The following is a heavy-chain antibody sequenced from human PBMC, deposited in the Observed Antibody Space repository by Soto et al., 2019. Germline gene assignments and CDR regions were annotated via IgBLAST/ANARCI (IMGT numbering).Heavy chain of an antibody. CDR1: GGTFSSYT. V-gene: IGHV1-69*02. J-gene: IGHJ4*02. D-gene: IGHD3-10*01. Sequence: ASVKVSCKASGGTFSSYTISWVRQAPGQGLEWMGRIIPILGIANYAQKFQGRVTITADKSTSTAYMELSSLRSEDTAVYYCARGIYGSGSYWRGKDYYFDYWGQGTLVTVSS. CDR2: IIPILGIA. CDR3: ARGIYGSGSYWRGKDYYFDY.